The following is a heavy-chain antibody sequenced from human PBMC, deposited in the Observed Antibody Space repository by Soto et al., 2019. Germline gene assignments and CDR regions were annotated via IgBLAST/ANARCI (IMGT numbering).Heavy chain of an antibody. Sequence: EVQVLESGGGLVQPGGSLRLSCEGSGFTVSSHAMTWIRQAPGKGPEWVSTVTADGGTYYADSVKGRFAMSRDTSENTLYLQMNSLGAAYTAAYYCAPHVSCSGGSCQYDAFAIRGQGTMVTVSS. CDR3: APHVSCSGGSCQYDAFAI. J-gene: IGHJ3*02. CDR2: VTADGGT. CDR1: GFTVSSHA. D-gene: IGHD2-15*01. V-gene: IGHV3-23*01.